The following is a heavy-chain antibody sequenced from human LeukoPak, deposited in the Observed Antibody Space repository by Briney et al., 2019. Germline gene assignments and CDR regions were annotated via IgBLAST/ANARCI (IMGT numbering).Heavy chain of an antibody. D-gene: IGHD6-13*01. Sequence: PSETLSLTCTVSGGSISSGGYYWRWIRPPPGKGLGWIGYIYHSGSTNYNPSLKSRVTISVDRSKNQFSLKLSSVTAADTAVYYCARARPHIAAHFDYWGQGTLVTVSS. CDR1: GGSISSGGYY. J-gene: IGHJ4*02. CDR3: ARARPHIAAHFDY. V-gene: IGHV4-30-2*01. CDR2: IYHSGST.